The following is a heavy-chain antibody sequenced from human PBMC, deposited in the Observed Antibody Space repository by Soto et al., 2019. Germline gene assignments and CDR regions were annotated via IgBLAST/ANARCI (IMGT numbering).Heavy chain of an antibody. CDR3: ATDYRFQH. CDR2: FDPEDGET. V-gene: IGHV1-24*01. D-gene: IGHD1-26*01. CDR1: GYTLSELS. J-gene: IGHJ1*01. Sequence: AGGKVSCKVSGYTLSELSMHWVRQAPGKGLEWMGGFDPEDGETIYSQKFQGRVTMTEDTSTDTAYMEMSSLRSEDTAVYYCATDYRFQHWGQGTLVTVSS.